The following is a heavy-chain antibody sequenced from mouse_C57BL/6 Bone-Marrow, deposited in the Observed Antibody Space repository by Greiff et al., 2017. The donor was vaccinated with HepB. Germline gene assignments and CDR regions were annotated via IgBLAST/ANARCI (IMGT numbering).Heavy chain of an antibody. CDR2: IYPGDGDT. J-gene: IGHJ2*01. CDR1: GYAFSSSW. CDR3: ARSGVSNYGNY. Sequence: QVQLQQSGPELVKPGASVKISCKASGYAFSSSWMNWVKQRPGKGLEWIGRIYPGDGDTNYNGKFKGKATLTADKSSSTAYMQLSSLTSEDSAVYFCARSGVSNYGNYWGQGTTLTVSS. V-gene: IGHV1-82*01. D-gene: IGHD2-5*01.